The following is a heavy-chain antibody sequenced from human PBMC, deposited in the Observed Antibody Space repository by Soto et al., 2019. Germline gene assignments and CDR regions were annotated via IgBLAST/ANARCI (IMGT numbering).Heavy chain of an antibody. D-gene: IGHD3-22*01. CDR3: ARELNYYDSSGYKQGGFDY. V-gene: IGHV3-21*01. CDR2: ISSSGGYI. J-gene: IGHJ4*02. Sequence: EVQLVESGGGLVKPGGSLRLSCATSGFTFATSSMNWVRQAPGKGLEWVSSISSSGGYIYYGDSVKGRFTISRDNSKNTLYLQMNSLRAEDTAVYYCARELNYYDSSGYKQGGFDYWGQGTLVTVSS. CDR1: GFTFATSS.